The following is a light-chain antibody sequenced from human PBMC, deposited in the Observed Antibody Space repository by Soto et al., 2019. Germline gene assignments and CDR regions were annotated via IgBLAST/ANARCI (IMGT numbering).Light chain of an antibody. J-gene: IGKJ1*01. Sequence: EIVLTQSPVTLSSSPGERATLSCRASQSVTSRYLAWYQHRPRQAPRLLIHGASRRATGRPDRFSGSVSGKDFTLTISRREPEDFAVYCCQQYDSSPRTFGQGTNLELK. V-gene: IGKV3-20*01. CDR1: QSVTSRY. CDR2: GAS. CDR3: QQYDSSPRT.